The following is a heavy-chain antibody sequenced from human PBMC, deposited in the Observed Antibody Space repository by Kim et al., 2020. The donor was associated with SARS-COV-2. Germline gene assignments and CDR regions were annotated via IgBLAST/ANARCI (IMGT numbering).Heavy chain of an antibody. CDR2: IYYSGST. V-gene: IGHV4-39*01. J-gene: IGHJ4*02. Sequence: SETLSLTCTVSGGSISSSSYYWGWIRQPPGKGLEWIGSIYYSGSTYYNPSLKSRVTISVDTSKNQFSLKLSSVTAADTAVYYCASEGNYCSSTSCYSFDYWGQGTLVTVSS. D-gene: IGHD2-2*02. CDR3: ASEGNYCSSTSCYSFDY. CDR1: GGSISSSSYY.